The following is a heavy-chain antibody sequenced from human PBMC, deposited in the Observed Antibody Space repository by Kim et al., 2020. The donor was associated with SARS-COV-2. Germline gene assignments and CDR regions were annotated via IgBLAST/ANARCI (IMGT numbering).Heavy chain of an antibody. Sequence: GGSLRLSCAASGFTFDDYAMHWVRQAPGKGLEWVSGISWNSGSIGYADSVKGRFTISRDNAKNSLYLQMNSLRAEDTALYYCAKETYSSSWSWGQGTLVTVSS. CDR2: ISWNSGSI. CDR3: AKETYSSSWS. J-gene: IGHJ5*02. CDR1: GFTFDDYA. D-gene: IGHD6-13*01. V-gene: IGHV3-9*01.